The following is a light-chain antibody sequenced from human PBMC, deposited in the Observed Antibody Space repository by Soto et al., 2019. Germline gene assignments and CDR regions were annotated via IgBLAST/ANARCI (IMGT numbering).Light chain of an antibody. J-gene: IGLJ1*01. CDR2: DVN. Sequence: VLTQPASVSGSPGQSITISCTGTSSDVGGYNFVSWYQQHPGKAPKLMIYDVNNQPSGVSNHFSGSKSGNTASLTISGLQAEDEADYYCSSYTSSSTYVFGTGTKVTVL. V-gene: IGLV2-14*03. CDR3: SSYTSSSTYV. CDR1: SSDVGGYNF.